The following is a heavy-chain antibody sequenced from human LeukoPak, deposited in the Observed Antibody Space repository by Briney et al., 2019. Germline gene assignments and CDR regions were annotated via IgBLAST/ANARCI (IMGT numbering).Heavy chain of an antibody. V-gene: IGHV3-7*01. CDR1: GFTFSSYW. CDR2: IKQDGSEK. D-gene: IGHD5/OR15-5a*01. J-gene: IGHJ4*02. CDR3: ARLQGVSTFDY. Sequence: GGSLRLSCAASGFTFSSYWRSWVRQAPGKGLEWVANIKQDGSEKYYADSVKGRFTNSRDNSENTLYLQLNSLRAEDTAIYYCARLQGVSTFDYWGQGTLVTVSS.